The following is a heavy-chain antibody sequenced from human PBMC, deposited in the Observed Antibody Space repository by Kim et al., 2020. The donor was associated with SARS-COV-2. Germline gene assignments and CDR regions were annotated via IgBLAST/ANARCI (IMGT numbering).Heavy chain of an antibody. J-gene: IGHJ4*02. CDR3: AREGSSWSGARYYFDY. D-gene: IGHD6-13*01. Sequence: SETLSLTCTVSGGSISSYYWSWIRQPAGKGLEWIGRIYTSGSTNYNPSLKSRVTMSVDTSKNQFSLKLSSVTAADTAVYYCAREGSSWSGARYYFDYWGQGTLVTVSS. CDR1: GGSISSYY. CDR2: IYTSGST. V-gene: IGHV4-4*07.